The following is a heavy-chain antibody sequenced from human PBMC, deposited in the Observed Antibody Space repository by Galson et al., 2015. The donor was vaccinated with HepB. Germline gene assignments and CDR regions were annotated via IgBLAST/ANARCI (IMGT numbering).Heavy chain of an antibody. CDR3: AKDHDYYDSSGYYYLSTGSFYGMDV. CDR1: GFTFSSYA. D-gene: IGHD3-22*01. V-gene: IGHV3-23*01. Sequence: SLRLSCAASGFTFSSYAMSWVRQAPGKGLEWVSAISGSGGSTYYADSVKGRFTISRDNSKNTLYLQMNSLRAEDTAVYYCAKDHDYYDSSGYYYLSTGSFYGMDVWGQGTTVTVSS. J-gene: IGHJ6*02. CDR2: ISGSGGST.